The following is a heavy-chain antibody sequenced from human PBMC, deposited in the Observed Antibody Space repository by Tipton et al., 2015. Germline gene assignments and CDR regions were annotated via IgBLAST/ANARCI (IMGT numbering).Heavy chain of an antibody. J-gene: IGHJ3*01. CDR2: IYYSGST. D-gene: IGHD3-22*01. CDR1: GGSISSYY. V-gene: IGHV4-59*01. Sequence: TLSLTCTVSGGSISSYYWNWIRQPPGKGLGWIGNIYYSGSTDDNPSRRSRVTISVDTSNKQFSLKLSFVTAADTAVYYCARGNSDSAGFSRRPFDVWGQGTLVAVSS. CDR3: ARGNSDSAGFSRRPFDV.